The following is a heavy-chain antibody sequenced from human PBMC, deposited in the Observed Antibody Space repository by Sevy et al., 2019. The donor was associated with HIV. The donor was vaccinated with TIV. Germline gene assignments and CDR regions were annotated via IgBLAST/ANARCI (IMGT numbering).Heavy chain of an antibody. Sequence: GGSLRLSCAASGFIFGTYAMSWVRQAPGKGLEWVSSISSSGSNIYYADSVKGRFTISRDNSKNSLYLQMNSLRAEDTAVYYCFRLLRLGWFDSWGQGTLVTVSS. V-gene: IGHV3-21*01. D-gene: IGHD3-22*01. CDR2: ISSSGSNI. J-gene: IGHJ5*01. CDR1: GFIFGTYA. CDR3: FRLLRLGWFDS.